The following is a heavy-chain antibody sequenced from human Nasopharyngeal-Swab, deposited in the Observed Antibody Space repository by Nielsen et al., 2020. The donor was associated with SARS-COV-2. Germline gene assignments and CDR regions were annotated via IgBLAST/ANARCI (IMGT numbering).Heavy chain of an antibody. V-gene: IGHV1-69*13. CDR3: ARDGYGNGAFDI. J-gene: IGHJ3*02. CDR1: GGTFSSYD. Sequence: SVKVSCKASGGTFSSYDISWVRQAPGQGLEWMGGLIPIFGTANYAQKFQGRVTITADESTSTAYMELSSLRSEDTAVYYCARDGYGNGAFDIWGQGTMVTVSS. D-gene: IGHD1-1*01. CDR2: LIPIFGTA.